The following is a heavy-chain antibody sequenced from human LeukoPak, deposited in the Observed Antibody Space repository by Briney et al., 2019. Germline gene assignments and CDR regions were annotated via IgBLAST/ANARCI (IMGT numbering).Heavy chain of an antibody. V-gene: IGHV4-34*01. J-gene: IGHJ5*02. Sequence: SETLSLTCAVYGWSFNDYYWNWVRQPPGKGLEWIGEINARGDTNYNPSLKSRVTISVDSSKNQFSLTLTSMIAADTAIYYCARGQVPAARGYNWFDPWGEGTLVTVSS. CDR1: GWSFNDYY. CDR2: INARGDT. D-gene: IGHD2-2*01. CDR3: ARGQVPAARGYNWFDP.